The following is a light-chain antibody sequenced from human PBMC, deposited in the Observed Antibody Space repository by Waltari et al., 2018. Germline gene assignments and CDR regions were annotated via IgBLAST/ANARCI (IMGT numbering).Light chain of an antibody. J-gene: IGLJ2*01. CDR2: DVS. Sequence: QSALTQPASVSGSPGQPITISCTGTSSDIGGHNYVSWYQQPPGKAPKLTSYDVSKRPSRVLNRVSASKSGNTASLTISGLQAEDEADYYCSSYTSLSAFGGGTKLTVL. CDR3: SSYTSLSA. V-gene: IGLV2-14*01. CDR1: SSDIGGHNY.